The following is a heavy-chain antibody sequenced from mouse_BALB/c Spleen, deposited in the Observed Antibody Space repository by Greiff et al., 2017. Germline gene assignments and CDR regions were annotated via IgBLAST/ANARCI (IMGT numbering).Heavy chain of an antibody. J-gene: IGHJ2*01. CDR3: AREGWDVGGYYFDY. CDR2: IWAGGST. CDR1: GFSLTSYG. D-gene: IGHD4-1*01. Sequence: VQLVESGPGLVAPSQSLSITCTVSGFSLTSYGVHWVRQPPGKGLEWLGVIWAGGSTNYNSSLMSRLSISKDNSKSQVFLKMNSLQTDDTAMYYCAREGWDVGGYYFDYWGQGTTLTVSS. V-gene: IGHV2-9*02.